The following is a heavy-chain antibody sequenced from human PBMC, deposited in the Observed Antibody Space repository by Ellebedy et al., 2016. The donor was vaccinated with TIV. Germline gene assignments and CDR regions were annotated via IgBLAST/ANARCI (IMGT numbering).Heavy chain of an antibody. CDR3: ARGGRDGYDYFDY. CDR2: IWYDGSNK. CDR1: GFTFSSYG. D-gene: IGHD5-24*01. J-gene: IGHJ4*02. V-gene: IGHV3-33*08. Sequence: GGSLRLXCAASGFTFSSYGMHWVRQAPGKGLEWVAVIWYDGSNKYYADSVKGRFTISRDNSKNTLYLQMNSLRAEDTAVYYCARGGRDGYDYFDYWGQGTLVTVSS.